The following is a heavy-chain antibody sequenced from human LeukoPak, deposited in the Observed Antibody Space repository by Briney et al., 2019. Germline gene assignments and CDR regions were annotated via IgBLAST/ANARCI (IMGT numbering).Heavy chain of an antibody. CDR3: ARSYDSSGYELYYFDY. D-gene: IGHD3-22*01. V-gene: IGHV4-61*08. Sequence: SETLSLTCTVSGGSVSRGVYYWSWIRQPPGKGLEWIGYIYYSGSTNYNPSLKSRVTISVDTSKNQFSLKLSSVTAADTAVYYCARSYDSSGYELYYFDYWGQGTLVTVSS. CDR2: IYYSGST. J-gene: IGHJ4*02. CDR1: GGSVSRGVYY.